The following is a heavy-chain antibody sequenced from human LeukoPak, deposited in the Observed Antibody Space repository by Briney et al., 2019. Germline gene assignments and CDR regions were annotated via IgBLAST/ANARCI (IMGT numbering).Heavy chain of an antibody. Sequence: PGGSLRLSCAASGFIFSDYHMSCIRQAPGKGLEWVSYFSSSCSIIYYVGSVKGRFTISRDNAKNSLYLEMNSLRAEDTVVYYCTRDATGGDYREYYYYYYMDLWGKGTTVSISS. V-gene: IGHV3-11*01. CDR1: GFIFSDYH. D-gene: IGHD4-17*01. J-gene: IGHJ6*03. CDR3: TRDATGGDYREYYYYYYMDL. CDR2: FSSSCSII.